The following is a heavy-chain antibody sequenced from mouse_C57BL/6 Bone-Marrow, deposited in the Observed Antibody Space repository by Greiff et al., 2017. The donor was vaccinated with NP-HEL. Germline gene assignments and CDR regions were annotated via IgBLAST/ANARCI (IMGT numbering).Heavy chain of an antibody. CDR3: ARSIYYDYADDPFYAMDY. D-gene: IGHD2-4*01. Sequence: EVKLEESGGGLVQPGGSLSLSCAASGFTFTDYYMSWVRQPPGKALEWLGFIRNKANGYTTEYSASVKGRFTISRDNSQSILYLQMNALRAEDSATYYCARSIYYDYADDPFYAMDYWGQGTSATVSS. CDR1: GFTFTDYY. CDR2: IRNKANGYTT. J-gene: IGHJ4*01. V-gene: IGHV7-3*01.